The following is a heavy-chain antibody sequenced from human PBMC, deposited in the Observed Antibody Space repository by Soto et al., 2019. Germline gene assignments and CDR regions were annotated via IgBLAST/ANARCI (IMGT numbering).Heavy chain of an antibody. CDR2: IYSTGNT. CDR3: RRSSRYSTDV. Sequence: PSETLSLTCTVSGDSIRSRSYWGCIRQPPGKGLEWIGSIYSTGNTYYNPSLNSQVTISVDTSKNQFSLNVISVTAADTAVYYCRRSSRYSTDVWGQGTTVTV. D-gene: IGHD6-13*01. J-gene: IGHJ6*02. V-gene: IGHV4-38-2*02. CDR1: GDSIRSRSY.